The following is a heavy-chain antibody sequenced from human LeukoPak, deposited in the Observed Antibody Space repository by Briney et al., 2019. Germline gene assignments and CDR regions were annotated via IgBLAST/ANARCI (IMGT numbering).Heavy chain of an antibody. CDR1: GYAFTTNG. Sequence: ASVTVSFTSSGYAFTTNGITWVRQAPGQGLEWMGWISAYNGNTNYAQELHGRVTMTTDTSTSTAYMVLTSLRSDDTAGYCCGRECSSSWNGGPPSLYYYYYMDVWGKGTTVTVSS. CDR2: ISAYNGNT. CDR3: GRECSSSWNGGPPSLYYYYYMDV. V-gene: IGHV1-18*01. J-gene: IGHJ6*03. D-gene: IGHD6-13*01.